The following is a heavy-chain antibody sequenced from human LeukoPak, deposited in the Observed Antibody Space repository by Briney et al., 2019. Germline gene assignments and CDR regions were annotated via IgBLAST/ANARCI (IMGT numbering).Heavy chain of an antibody. CDR1: GGSFSGYY. J-gene: IGHJ4*02. CDR2: INHSGST. Sequence: SETLSLTCAVYGGSFSGYYWSWIRQPPGKGLEWIGEINHSGSTNYNPSLKSRVTISVDTSKNQFFLKLSSVTAADTAVYYCAGHPAGRAVAGSFWGQGTLVTVSS. V-gene: IGHV4-34*01. D-gene: IGHD6-19*01. CDR3: AGHPAGRAVAGSF.